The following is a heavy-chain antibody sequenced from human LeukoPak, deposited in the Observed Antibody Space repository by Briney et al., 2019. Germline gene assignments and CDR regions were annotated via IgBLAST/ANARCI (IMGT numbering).Heavy chain of an antibody. CDR2: INHSEST. D-gene: IGHD2-2*01. Sequence: PSETLSLTCAVYGGSFSGYYWSWIRQPPGKGLEWIGEINHSESTNYNPSLKSRVTISVDTSKNQFSLKLSSVTAADTAVYYCARGHIVVVPAASKVYNWFDPWGQGTLVTVSS. V-gene: IGHV4-34*01. CDR1: GGSFSGYY. CDR3: ARGHIVVVPAASKVYNWFDP. J-gene: IGHJ5*02.